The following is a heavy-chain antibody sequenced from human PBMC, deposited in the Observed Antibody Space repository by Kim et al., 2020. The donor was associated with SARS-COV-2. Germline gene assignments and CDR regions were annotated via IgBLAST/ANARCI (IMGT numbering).Heavy chain of an antibody. V-gene: IGHV3-64D*09. D-gene: IGHD3-10*01. CDR3: VKDREYMVSLDRRYFDL. CDR1: GFTFSSYA. J-gene: IGHJ2*01. CDR2: IRSNGAGT. Sequence: GGSLRLSCSASGFTFSSYAIHWVRQAPGKGLEYVSAIRSNGAGTYYADSVRGRFTISRDNSKSTLYLQMNSLRPEDTAVYYCVKDREYMVSLDRRYFDLWGRGTLVTVSS.